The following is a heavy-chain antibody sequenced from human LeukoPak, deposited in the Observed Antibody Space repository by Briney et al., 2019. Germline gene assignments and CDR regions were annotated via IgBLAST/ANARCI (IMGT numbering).Heavy chain of an antibody. CDR1: GYTFTSYY. J-gene: IGHJ5*02. V-gene: IGHV1-46*01. D-gene: IGHD3-16*02. CDR3: ATARDDYIWGSYRYVSWFDP. CDR2: INPSGGST. Sequence: ASVKVSCKASGYTFTSYYMHWVRQAPGQGLEWMGIINPSGGSTSYAQKFQGRVTMTRDTSTSTVYMELSSLRSGDTAVYYCATARDDYIWGSYRYVSWFDPWGQGTLVTVSS.